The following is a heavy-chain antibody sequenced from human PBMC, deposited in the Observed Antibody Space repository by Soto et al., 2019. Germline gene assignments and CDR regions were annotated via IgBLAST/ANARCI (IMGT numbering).Heavy chain of an antibody. J-gene: IGHJ5*02. CDR3: ARDSLEGDNWFDP. CDR1: GFTFSSYS. CDR2: ISSSSSYI. D-gene: IGHD1-1*01. V-gene: IGHV3-21*01. Sequence: GGSLRLSCAASGFTFSSYSMNWVRQAPGKGLEWVSSISSSSSYIYYADSVKGRFTISRDNAKNSLYLQTNSLRAEDTAVYYCARDSLEGDNWFDPWGQGTLVTVSS.